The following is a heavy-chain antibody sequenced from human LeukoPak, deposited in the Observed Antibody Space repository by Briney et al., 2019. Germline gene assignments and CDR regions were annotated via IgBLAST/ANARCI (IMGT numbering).Heavy chain of an antibody. CDR2: MNPNSGNT. CDR3: ARATNWDDGDAFDI. J-gene: IGHJ3*02. V-gene: IGHV1-8*01. Sequence: ASVKVSCKASGYTFTNFHLNWVRQATGQGLEWMGWMNPNSGNTGSAQKFQGRVIMTRDESINTAYMELSSLRSDDTAVYYCARATNWDDGDAFDIWGQETVVTVSS. CDR1: GYTFTNFH. D-gene: IGHD1-1*01.